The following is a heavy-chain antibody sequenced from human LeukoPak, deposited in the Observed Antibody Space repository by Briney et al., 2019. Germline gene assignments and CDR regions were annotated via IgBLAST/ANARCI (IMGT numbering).Heavy chain of an antibody. J-gene: IGHJ3*02. CDR3: ARDSWQWLVRLHDAFDI. D-gene: IGHD6-19*01. Sequence: PSQTLSLTCAVSGGSISSSSYYWGWIRQPPGKGLEWIGSIYYSGSTYYNPSLKSRITISVDTSKTHFSLKLSSVTAADTAVYYCARDSWQWLVRLHDAFDIWGQGTMVTVSS. CDR2: IYYSGST. CDR1: GGSISSSSYY. V-gene: IGHV4-39*07.